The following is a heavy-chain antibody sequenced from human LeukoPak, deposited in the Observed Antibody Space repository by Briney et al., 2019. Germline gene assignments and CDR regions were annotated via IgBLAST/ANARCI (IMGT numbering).Heavy chain of an antibody. V-gene: IGHV4-59*01. D-gene: IGHD6-13*01. CDR3: ARCSGRGAYVSSWGLIYRRQGGIVIDCSATN. CDR2: VDNRGST. CDR1: GGSFSTDY. J-gene: IGHJ2*01. Sequence: SEPLSLTCTVYGGSFSTDYWNWIRQPPGKGLEWIGYVDNRGSTKYNPSLKSRVTISVDTSRNQFSLKLSSVTAADTAVYYCARCSGRGAYVSSWGLIYRRQGGIVIDCSATNRGR.